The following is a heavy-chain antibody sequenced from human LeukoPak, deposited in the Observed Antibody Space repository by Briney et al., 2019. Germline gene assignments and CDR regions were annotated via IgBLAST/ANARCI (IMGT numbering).Heavy chain of an antibody. V-gene: IGHV3-30-3*01. CDR3: ARDPDYGMDA. J-gene: IGHJ6*02. Sequence: PGRSLRLSCAASGFTFSSYAMHWVRQAPGKGLEWVAVISYDGSNKYYADSVKGRFTISRDNSKNTLYLQMNSLRAEDTAVYYCARDPDYGMDAWGQGTTVTVSS. CDR1: GFTFSSYA. CDR2: ISYDGSNK.